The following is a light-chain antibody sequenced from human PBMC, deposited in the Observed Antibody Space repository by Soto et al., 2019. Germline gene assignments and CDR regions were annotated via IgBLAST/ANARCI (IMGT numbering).Light chain of an antibody. Sequence: VLTHSPATLSLSPGERATLSCRAIQSIHTSLAWYQQKPGQPPRLVVYDSTLRANGVPDRFGGSRSGTEFTLTINNLQPEDFAVSYCQQRNVWPPITLGQGTRMEIK. CDR1: QSIHTS. J-gene: IGKJ5*01. CDR2: DST. V-gene: IGKV3-11*01. CDR3: QQRNVWPPIT.